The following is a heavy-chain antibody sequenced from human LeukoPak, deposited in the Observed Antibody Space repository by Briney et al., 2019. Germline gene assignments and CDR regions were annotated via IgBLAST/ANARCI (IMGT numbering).Heavy chain of an antibody. CDR1: GFTISDSY. Sequence: GGSLRLSCAASGFTISDSYMSWVRQAPGMGLEWVSVIYGDGSTYYADSVKGRFTISRDNSKNTLYLQMNSLRAEDTAVYYCARDSYYYDTSDYYNAFDIWGQGTMVTVSS. CDR3: ARDSYYYDTSDYYNAFDI. CDR2: IYGDGST. D-gene: IGHD3-22*01. V-gene: IGHV3-53*01. J-gene: IGHJ3*02.